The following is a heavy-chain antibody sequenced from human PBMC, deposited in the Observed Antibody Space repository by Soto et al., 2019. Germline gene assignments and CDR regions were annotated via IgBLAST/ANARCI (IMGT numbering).Heavy chain of an antibody. CDR2: ISVNVGST. J-gene: IGHJ4*02. D-gene: IGHD4-17*01. CDR3: AKDWTVKDNDYDYFDY. CDR1: GFTFSSYA. V-gene: IGHV3-23*01. Sequence: GGSLRLSCSASGFTFSSYAMSWVRQAPGKGLEWVSAISVNVGSTYYADSVKGRFTISRDNSKNTLYLQMHSLRAEDTAIYYCAKDWTVKDNDYDYFDYWGQGTLVTV.